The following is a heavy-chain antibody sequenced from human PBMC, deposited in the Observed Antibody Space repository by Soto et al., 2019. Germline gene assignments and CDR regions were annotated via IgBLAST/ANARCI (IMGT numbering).Heavy chain of an antibody. CDR3: ARASPSAAAGVYGMDV. CDR2: INPHGGST. V-gene: IGHV1-46*01. J-gene: IGHJ6*02. CDR1: RDTFTSYY. D-gene: IGHD6-13*01. Sequence: ASVKVSCKAPRDTFTSYYINWVRQAPGQGLEWMGVINPHGGSTAYAQKFKGRVTLTRDTSASTAYMELSSLRSEDTAVYYCARASPSAAAGVYGMDVWGQGTTVTVSS.